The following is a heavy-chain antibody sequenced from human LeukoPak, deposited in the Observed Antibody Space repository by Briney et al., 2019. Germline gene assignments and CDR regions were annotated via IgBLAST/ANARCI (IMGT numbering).Heavy chain of an antibody. CDR3: ARGSSGWYRLPYYFDY. CDR2: INHSGST. J-gene: IGHJ4*02. CDR1: GGAFSGYY. V-gene: IGHV4-34*01. Sequence: SETLSLTCAVFGGAFSGYYWSWVRQPPGEGVGGIGGINHSGSTNYNPSLKSRVTISVDTSKNQFSLKLSSVTAADTAVYYCARGSSGWYRLPYYFDYWGQGTLVTVSS. D-gene: IGHD6-19*01.